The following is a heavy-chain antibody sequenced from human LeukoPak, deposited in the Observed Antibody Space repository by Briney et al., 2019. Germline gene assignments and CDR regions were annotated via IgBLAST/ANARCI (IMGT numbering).Heavy chain of an antibody. J-gene: IGHJ5*02. V-gene: IGHV3-74*01. CDR2: INSDGINT. CDR3: ARDLGQYYDTSDKWFDP. Sequence: PGGSLRLSCAASGFTFSNYWMHWVRQAPGKGLVWVSRINSDGINTSYADSVKGRFTISRDNAKNTLNLQMNSLRAEDTAVYYCARDLGQYYDTSDKWFDPWGQGNLVTVSS. CDR1: GFTFSNYW. D-gene: IGHD3-22*01.